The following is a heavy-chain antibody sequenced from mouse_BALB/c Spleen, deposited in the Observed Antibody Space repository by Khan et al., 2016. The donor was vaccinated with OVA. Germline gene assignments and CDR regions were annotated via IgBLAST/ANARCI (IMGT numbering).Heavy chain of an antibody. CDR1: GFTFSDYG. V-gene: IGHV5-9-3*01. CDR2: ISSGGSFP. Sequence: EVELVESGGDLVKPGGSLKLSCAASGFTFSDYGMSWVRQTPEKRLEWVATISSGGSFPYYLDRVKGRFPISTDSAKNTLSLPMSSLRSEDTAMYYCTRTPGYYGSNYFDRWGQGTSLTVSS. J-gene: IGHJ2*03. D-gene: IGHD1-1*01. CDR3: TRTPGYYGSNYFDR.